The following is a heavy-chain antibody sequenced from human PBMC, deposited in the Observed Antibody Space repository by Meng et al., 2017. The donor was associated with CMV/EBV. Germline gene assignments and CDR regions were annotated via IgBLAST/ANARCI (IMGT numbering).Heavy chain of an antibody. V-gene: IGHV1-18*01. J-gene: IGHJ4*02. CDR2: INPYNGNT. CDR3: ARGFCRGGSCSQTEFDY. Sequence: SVQVSCQASGYIFTSYGIIWLRQAPGQGLEWMGWINPYNGNTKYAQKIQGRVTMTTDTSTSTAYMELRNLRSDDTAVYYCARGFCRGGSCSQTEFDYWGQGTLVTVSS. D-gene: IGHD2-15*01. CDR1: GYIFTSYG.